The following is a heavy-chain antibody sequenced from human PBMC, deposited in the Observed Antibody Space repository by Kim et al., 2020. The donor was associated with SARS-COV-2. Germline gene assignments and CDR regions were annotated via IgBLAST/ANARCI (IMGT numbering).Heavy chain of an antibody. D-gene: IGHD3-16*02. CDR1: GFTFSYYS. CDR2: ISYDENNK. CDR3: ARDAVATFYDYTWGSYRPPSEGRMDV. V-gene: IGHV3-30*04. J-gene: IGHJ6*02. Sequence: GGSLRLSCAASGFTFSYYSMHWVRQPPGKGLEWVALISYDENNKYYTDSVEGRFTISRDNSKNMLYLQMSSLTAADTAVYYCARDAVATFYDYTWGSYRPPSEGRMDVWGQGTTVTVSS.